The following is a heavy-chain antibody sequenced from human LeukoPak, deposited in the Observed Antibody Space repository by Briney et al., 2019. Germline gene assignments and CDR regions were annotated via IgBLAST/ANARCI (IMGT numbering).Heavy chain of an antibody. D-gene: IGHD1-7*01. V-gene: IGHV3-9*01. CDR1: GFTFDDYA. Sequence: GGSLRLSCAASGFTFDDYAMPRVRQAPGKGLEWVSGTSWNSGSIDYADSVKGRFTISRDNAKNSLYLQMNSLRTEDTALYYCAKGLDITGTTGLDYWGQGTLVTVSS. J-gene: IGHJ4*02. CDR3: AKGLDITGTTGLDY. CDR2: TSWNSGSI.